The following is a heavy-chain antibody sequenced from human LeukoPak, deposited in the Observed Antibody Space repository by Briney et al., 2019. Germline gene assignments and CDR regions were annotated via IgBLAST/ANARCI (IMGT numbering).Heavy chain of an antibody. D-gene: IGHD3-22*01. CDR3: ARVSLGYYYDSSGYYPPDY. Sequence: GASVKVSCKASGYTFTSYGIRWVRQAPGLWLELMGWISAYNGNTNYAQKLQGRVTMTTDTSTSTAYMELRSLRSDDTAVYYCARVSLGYYYDSSGYYPPDYWGQGTLVTVSS. CDR1: GYTFTSYG. V-gene: IGHV1-18*01. CDR2: ISAYNGNT. J-gene: IGHJ4*02.